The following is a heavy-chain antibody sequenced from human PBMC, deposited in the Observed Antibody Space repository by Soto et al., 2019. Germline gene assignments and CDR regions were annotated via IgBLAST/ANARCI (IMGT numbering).Heavy chain of an antibody. CDR3: AKRTINAPGYFDV. CDR2: IGDSGPTT. Sequence: GGSLRLSCAASGFTFSTFAMSWVRQAPGKGLEWVSAIGDSGPTTYYADSVKGRFTISRDNSKNTLYLQMSSLRAEDTAVYYCAKRTINAPGYFDVWGQGTLVTVSS. J-gene: IGHJ4*02. V-gene: IGHV3-23*01. CDR1: GFTFSTFA.